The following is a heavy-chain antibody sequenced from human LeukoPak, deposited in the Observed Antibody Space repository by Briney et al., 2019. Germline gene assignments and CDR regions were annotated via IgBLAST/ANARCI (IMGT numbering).Heavy chain of an antibody. D-gene: IGHD6-19*01. CDR2: IYYSGTT. J-gene: IGHJ4*02. CDR3: ARRPGRASETYDY. Sequence: SETLSLTCTVSGGSISSSSYFWGWMRQPPGKGLEWIGTIYYSGTTHYNPSLKSRVTISVDTSKSQFSLKLSSVTAADTAIYYCARRPGRASETYDYWGQGILVTVSS. CDR1: GGSISSSSYF. V-gene: IGHV4-39*01.